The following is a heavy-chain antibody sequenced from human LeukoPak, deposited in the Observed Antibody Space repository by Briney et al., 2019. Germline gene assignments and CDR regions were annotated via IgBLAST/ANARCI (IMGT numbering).Heavy chain of an antibody. Sequence: GGSLRLSCAASEFSVGSNYMTWVRQAPGKGLEWVAFIRYDGSNKYYADSVKGRFTISRDNSKNTLYLQMNSLRAEDTAVYYCAKADSSGYYYEGPVPDYWGQGTLVTVSS. D-gene: IGHD3-22*01. CDR3: AKADSSGYYYEGPVPDY. CDR2: IRYDGSNK. CDR1: EFSVGSNY. V-gene: IGHV3-30*02. J-gene: IGHJ4*02.